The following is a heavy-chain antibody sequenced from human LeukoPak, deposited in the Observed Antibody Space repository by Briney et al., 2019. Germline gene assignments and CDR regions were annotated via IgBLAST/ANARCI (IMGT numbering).Heavy chain of an antibody. D-gene: IGHD3-22*01. V-gene: IGHV1-2*02. J-gene: IGHJ4*02. CDR3: ARPPSYDSSGYVDY. CDR2: INPNSGGT. Sequence: ASVKVSCKASGYTFTGYYMHWVRQAPGQGLEWMGWINPNSGGTNYAQKFQGRVTMTRDTSISTAYMELSRLRSDGTAVYYCARPPSYDSSGYVDYWGQETLVTVSS. CDR1: GYTFTGYY.